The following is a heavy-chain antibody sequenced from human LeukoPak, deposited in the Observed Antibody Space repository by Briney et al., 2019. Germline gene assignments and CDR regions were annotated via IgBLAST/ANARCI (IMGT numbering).Heavy chain of an antibody. CDR3: ARDPLSTNDFDI. V-gene: IGHV4-59*01. J-gene: IGHJ3*02. Sequence: KPSETLSLTCTVSGGSITNSYWNWIRQSPGKGLEWIGYINYSGSTNYNPSLKGRVTISVDTSKNQFSLKLSSVTAADTAVYFCARDPLSTNDFDIWGQGTMVTVSS. D-gene: IGHD1-1*01. CDR2: INYSGST. CDR1: GGSITNSY.